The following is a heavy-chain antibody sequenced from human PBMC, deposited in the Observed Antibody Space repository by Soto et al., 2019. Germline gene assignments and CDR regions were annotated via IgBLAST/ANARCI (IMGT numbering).Heavy chain of an antibody. V-gene: IGHV4-4*02. D-gene: IGHD3-16*01. CDR1: SVSITSSNW. CDR2: ISHSGTV. Sequence: SETLSLTCDVTSVSITSSNWWTWVRQPPGKGLEWLGKISHSGTVNYNATLRSRVTISVDKPKNQLSLKLMSVTAADTAVYYCARDYDGFDYWGPGSLVTVSS. CDR3: ARDYDGFDY. J-gene: IGHJ4*02.